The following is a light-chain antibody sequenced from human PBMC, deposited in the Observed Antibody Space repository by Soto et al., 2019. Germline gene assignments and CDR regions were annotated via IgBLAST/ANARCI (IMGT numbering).Light chain of an antibody. CDR1: QSVLYSSNNKNY. Sequence: DIVMTQSPDSLAVSLGERATINCKSSQSVLYSSNNKNYLAWYQQRPGQPPKLLIYWASTRESGVPDRFSGSGFGTECTLTITSLQAEDVAFYYCQQYESTPPTFGQGTKLEIK. V-gene: IGKV4-1*01. CDR2: WAS. J-gene: IGKJ2*01. CDR3: QQYESTPPT.